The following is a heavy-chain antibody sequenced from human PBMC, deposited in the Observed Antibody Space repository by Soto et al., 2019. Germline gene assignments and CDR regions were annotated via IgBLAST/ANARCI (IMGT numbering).Heavy chain of an antibody. CDR1: GGSFSGYY. Sequence: SETLSLTCAVYGGSFSGYYWSWIRQPPGKGLEWIGEINHSGSTNYNPSLKSRVTISVDTSKNQFSLKLSSVTAADTAVYYCAGGRPTPLAWVRPQWRLGAGIDDYWGQGTLVTVSS. J-gene: IGHJ4*02. V-gene: IGHV4-34*01. D-gene: IGHD6-19*01. CDR3: AGGRPTPLAWVRPQWRLGAGIDDY. CDR2: INHSGST.